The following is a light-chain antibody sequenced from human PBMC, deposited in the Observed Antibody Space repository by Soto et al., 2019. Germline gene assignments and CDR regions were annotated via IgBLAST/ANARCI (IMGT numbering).Light chain of an antibody. CDR1: QSVSSY. V-gene: IGKV3-11*01. CDR2: DAS. CDR3: LQHYTYPRT. Sequence: EIVLTQSPATLSLSPGERATLSCRASQSVSSYLDWFQQKPGQAPRLLIYDASNRATGIPARFSGSGSGTDFTLTITSLDPEDIAIYYCLQHYTYPRTFGQGTKVEIK. J-gene: IGKJ1*01.